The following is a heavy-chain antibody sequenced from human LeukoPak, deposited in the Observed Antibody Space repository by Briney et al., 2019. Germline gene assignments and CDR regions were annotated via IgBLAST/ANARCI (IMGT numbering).Heavy chain of an antibody. CDR2: INSDGSST. D-gene: IGHD4-17*01. Sequence: GGSLRLSCAASGFTFSSYWMHWVRQAPGKGLVWVSRINSDGSSTSYADSVKGRFTISRDNAKNALYLQMNSLRAEDTAVYYCASVPLTVTTDYYCMDVWGKGTTVTVSS. CDR1: GFTFSSYW. V-gene: IGHV3-74*01. J-gene: IGHJ6*03. CDR3: ASVPLTVTTDYYCMDV.